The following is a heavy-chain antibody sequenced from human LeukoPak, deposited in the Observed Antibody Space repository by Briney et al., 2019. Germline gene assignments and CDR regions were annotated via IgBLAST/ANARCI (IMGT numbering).Heavy chain of an antibody. Sequence: PGRSLRLSCAASGFTFSSYAMHWVRQAPGKGLEWVAVISYDGSNKYYADSVKGRFTISRDNSKNTLYLQMNSLRAEDTAVYYCARDQGLYDYLYMDVWGKGTTVTVSS. D-gene: IGHD5-12*01. J-gene: IGHJ6*03. CDR2: ISYDGSNK. CDR3: ARDQGLYDYLYMDV. CDR1: GFTFSSYA. V-gene: IGHV3-30-3*01.